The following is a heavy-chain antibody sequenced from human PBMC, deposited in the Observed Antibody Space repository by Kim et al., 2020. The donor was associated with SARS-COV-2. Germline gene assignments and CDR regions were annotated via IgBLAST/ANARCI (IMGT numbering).Heavy chain of an antibody. CDR1: GFTVSSNY. Sequence: GGSLRLSCAASGFTVSSNYMSWVRQAPGKGLEWVSVIYSGGSTYYADSVKGRFTISRDNSKNTLYLQMNSLRAEDTAVYYCARDSCSSTSCYAPRYCSGGSCYPRGHDAFDIWGQGTMVTVSS. CDR3: ARDSCSSTSCYAPRYCSGGSCYPRGHDAFDI. CDR2: IYSGGST. V-gene: IGHV3-66*01. D-gene: IGHD2-15*01. J-gene: IGHJ3*02.